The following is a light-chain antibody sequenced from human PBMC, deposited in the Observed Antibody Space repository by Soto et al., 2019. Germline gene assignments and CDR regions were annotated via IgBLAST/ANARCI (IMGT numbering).Light chain of an antibody. V-gene: IGLV4-60*02. CDR2: LEGSGSY. J-gene: IGLJ1*01. Sequence: QLVLTQSSSASASLGSSVSLTCTLSSGHSGYIIAWHQQQPGKAPRYLMKLEGSGSYNKGSGVPDRFSGSSSGADRYLTISNLQFEDEADYYCETWDSNTYVFGTGTKLTVL. CDR1: SGHSGYI. CDR3: ETWDSNTYV.